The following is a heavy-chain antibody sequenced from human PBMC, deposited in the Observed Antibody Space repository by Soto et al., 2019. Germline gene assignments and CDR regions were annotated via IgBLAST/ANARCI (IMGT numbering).Heavy chain of an antibody. CDR2: ISGSADGT. CDR1: GFTFSSYA. V-gene: IGHV3-23*01. J-gene: IGHJ6*02. CDR3: AGDTANYYYRMDV. D-gene: IGHD5-18*01. Sequence: GGSLRLSCAASGFTFSSYAMSWVRQAPGKGLEWVSAISGSADGTFYADSVKGRFTISRDNSKNTLYLQMNSLRAEDTAVYYCAGDTANYYYRMDVSGQGTTVTVSS.